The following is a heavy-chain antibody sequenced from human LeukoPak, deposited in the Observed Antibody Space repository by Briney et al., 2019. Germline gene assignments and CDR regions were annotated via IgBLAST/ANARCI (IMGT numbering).Heavy chain of an antibody. J-gene: IGHJ4*02. V-gene: IGHV1-2*02. CDR3: ARAPEGYDILTGYFGY. CDR2: INPNSGGT. Sequence: ASVKVSCKASGYTFTGYYIHWVGQAPGQGLEWMGWINPNSGGTNYAQKFQGRVTMTRDTSISTAYMELSRLRSDETAVYYCARAPEGYDILTGYFGYWGQGTLVTVSS. D-gene: IGHD3-9*01. CDR1: GYTFTGYY.